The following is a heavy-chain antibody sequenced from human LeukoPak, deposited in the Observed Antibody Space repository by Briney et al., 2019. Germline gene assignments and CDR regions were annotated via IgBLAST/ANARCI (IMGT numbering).Heavy chain of an antibody. CDR1: GFTFSHYG. D-gene: IGHD6-19*01. Sequence: GRSLRLSCAASGFTFSHYGMHWVRQTPGKGLEWVAGISYDGSNKYYADSVKGRFTISRDNSKNTLYLQMNSLRAEDTAVYYCAKDGVAGNFDYWGQGTLVTVSS. CDR2: ISYDGSNK. V-gene: IGHV3-30*18. J-gene: IGHJ4*02. CDR3: AKDGVAGNFDY.